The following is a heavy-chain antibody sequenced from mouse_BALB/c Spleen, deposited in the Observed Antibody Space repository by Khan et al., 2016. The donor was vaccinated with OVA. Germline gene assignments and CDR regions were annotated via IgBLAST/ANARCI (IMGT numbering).Heavy chain of an antibody. Sequence: EVQLQESGPGLVKPSQSLSLTCTVTGYSITSDYAWNWIRQFPGNRLEWMGFISYSGNTNYNPSLKSRISVNRDTSKNQFFLQLNSVTTEDTATYYCARMYGGDFDYWGQGTTRTVSS. CDR1: GYSITSDYA. V-gene: IGHV3-2*02. J-gene: IGHJ2*01. D-gene: IGHD1-1*02. CDR2: ISYSGNT. CDR3: ARMYGGDFDY.